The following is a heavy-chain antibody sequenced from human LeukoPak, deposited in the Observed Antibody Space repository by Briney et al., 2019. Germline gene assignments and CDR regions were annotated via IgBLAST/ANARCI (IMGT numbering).Heavy chain of an antibody. J-gene: IGHJ4*02. CDR1: GGSIYNYY. CDR2: IYYTGSA. V-gene: IGHV4-59*01. D-gene: IGHD6-13*01. CDR3: ARDHHGSSY. Sequence: SETLSLTCTVSGGSIYNYYWSWIRQPPGKGLEWIGYIYYTGSATYNPSLKGRVTMSVDASKNQFSLKLNSVTAADTAVYFCARDHHGSSYWGQGTLVAVSS.